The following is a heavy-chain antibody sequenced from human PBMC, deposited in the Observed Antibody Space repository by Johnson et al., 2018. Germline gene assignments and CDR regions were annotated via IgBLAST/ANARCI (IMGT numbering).Heavy chain of an antibody. CDR1: EFTFSSHA. CDR2: ISARGNSA. D-gene: IGHD4/OR15-4a*01. V-gene: IGHV3-23*04. CDR3: AKEPNN. Sequence: VRLGQSGGGLVQPGGSLRLCCAASEFTFSSHAMSWVRQAPGKGLEWVSSISARGNSAYYADSVKGRFTISRDDSKNMLYLQMNSLRDGDTAVYYCAKEPNNWGQGTLVTVSS. J-gene: IGHJ4*02.